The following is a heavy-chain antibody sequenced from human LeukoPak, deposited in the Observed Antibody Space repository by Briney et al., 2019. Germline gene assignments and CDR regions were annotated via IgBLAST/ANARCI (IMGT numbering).Heavy chain of an antibody. D-gene: IGHD1-26*01. CDR3: AREKGGDLLDL. V-gene: IGHV3-53*01. Sequence: GGSLRLSCAASGFTVSSNYMSWVRQAPGKGLEWVSVIYRGGSTYYADSVKGRFTISRDNSKNTLYLQMNSLRAEDTAVYYCAREKGGDLLDLGGQGTLVTVSS. J-gene: IGHJ4*02. CDR2: IYRGGST. CDR1: GFTVSSNY.